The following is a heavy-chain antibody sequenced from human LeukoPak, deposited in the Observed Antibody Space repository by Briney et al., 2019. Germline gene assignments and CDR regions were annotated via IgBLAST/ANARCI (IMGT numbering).Heavy chain of an antibody. CDR2: ISGSGGST. CDR1: GFTFSSYA. J-gene: IGHJ4*02. V-gene: IGHV3-23*01. Sequence: GGSLRLSCAASGFTFSSYAMSWVRQAPGKGLEWVSAISGSGGSTYYADSVKGRFTISRDNAKNSLYLQMNSLRAEDTALYYCARGYYDSMRLDYWGQGTLVTVSS. D-gene: IGHD3-22*01. CDR3: ARGYYDSMRLDY.